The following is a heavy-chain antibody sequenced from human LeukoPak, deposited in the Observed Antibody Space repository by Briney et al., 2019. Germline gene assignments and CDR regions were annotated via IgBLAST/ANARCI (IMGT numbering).Heavy chain of an antibody. D-gene: IGHD3-10*01. J-gene: IGHJ4*02. CDR2: INPNSGGT. V-gene: IGHV1-2*02. CDR3: ARVYYYGSGIVDY. CDR1: GYTFTSYD. Sequence: ASVKVSCKASGYTFTSYDINWVRQATGQGPEWMGWINPNSGGTNYAQKFQGRVTMTRDTSISTAYMELSRLRSDDTAVYYCARVYYYGSGIVDYWGQGTLVTVSS.